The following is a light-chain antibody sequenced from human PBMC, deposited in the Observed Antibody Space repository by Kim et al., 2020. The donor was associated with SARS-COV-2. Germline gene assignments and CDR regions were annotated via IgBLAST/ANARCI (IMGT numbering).Light chain of an antibody. V-gene: IGKV3-20*01. Sequence: SPGDRATISCRASQSVDSNILAWYQQKPGQAPSLLIYGASSRATGVPDSFSGSGSGTDFTLTISRLEPEDFAVYYCQQYGTSPATFGQGTKVDIK. CDR1: QSVDSNI. J-gene: IGKJ1*01. CDR3: QQYGTSPAT. CDR2: GAS.